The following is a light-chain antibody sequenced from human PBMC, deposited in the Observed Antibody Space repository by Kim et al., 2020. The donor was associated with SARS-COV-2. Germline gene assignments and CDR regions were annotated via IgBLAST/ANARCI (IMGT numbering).Light chain of an antibody. CDR1: VIGSKS. Sequence: SYELTQPPSVSVAPGETARITCVGNVIGSKSVHWYQQKPGQAPVLVIYYDSDWPSGIPERFSGSNSGITATLTISRVEAGDEADYYCQVWDSTTDHVVFGGGTQLTVL. V-gene: IGLV3-21*04. CDR3: QVWDSTTDHVV. J-gene: IGLJ2*01. CDR2: YDS.